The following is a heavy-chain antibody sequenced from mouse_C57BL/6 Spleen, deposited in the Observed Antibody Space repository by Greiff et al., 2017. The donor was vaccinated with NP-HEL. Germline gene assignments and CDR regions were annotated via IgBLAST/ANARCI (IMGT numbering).Heavy chain of an antibody. Sequence: VKLQESGAELMKPGASVKLSCKATGYTFTGYWIEWVKQRPGHGLEWIGEILPGSGSTNYNEKFKGKATFTADTSSNTAYMQLSSLTTEDSAIYYCAREGDYYGSSSFYAMDYWGQGTSVTVSS. CDR3: AREGDYYGSSSFYAMDY. V-gene: IGHV1-9*01. CDR2: ILPGSGST. J-gene: IGHJ4*01. D-gene: IGHD1-1*01. CDR1: GYTFTGYW.